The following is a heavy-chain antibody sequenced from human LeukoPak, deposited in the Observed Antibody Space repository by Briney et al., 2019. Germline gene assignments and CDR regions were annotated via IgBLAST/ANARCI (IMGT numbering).Heavy chain of an antibody. D-gene: IGHD3-10*01. Sequence: SVKVSCKASGGTFISYAISWVRQAPGQGLEWMGGIIPIFGTANYAQKFQGRVTITTDESTSTAYMELSSLRSEHTAVYYCARGCYGSGSHDYWGQGTLVTVSS. CDR3: ARGCYGSGSHDY. CDR2: IIPIFGTA. J-gene: IGHJ4*02. V-gene: IGHV1-69*05. CDR1: GGTFISYA.